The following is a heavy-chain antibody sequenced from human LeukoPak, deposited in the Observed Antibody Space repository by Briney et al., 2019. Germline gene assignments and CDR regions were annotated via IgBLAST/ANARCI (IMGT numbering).Heavy chain of an antibody. CDR1: GFTFSTYG. D-gene: IGHD6-19*01. V-gene: IGHV3-23*01. Sequence: GGSLRLSCAASGFTFSTYGMNWVRQAPGRGLEWVSIVSDGGGSTFYADSVKGRFTISRDNSKNTLYLQMNHLRAEDSAVYYCAKGYNSDWFGEIGFWGQGTLVTVSS. J-gene: IGHJ4*02. CDR2: VSDGGGST. CDR3: AKGYNSDWFGEIGF.